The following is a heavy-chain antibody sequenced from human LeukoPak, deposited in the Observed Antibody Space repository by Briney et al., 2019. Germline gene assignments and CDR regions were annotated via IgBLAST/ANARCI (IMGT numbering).Heavy chain of an antibody. Sequence: PGGSLRLSCAASGFTFSSYGMHWVRQAPGKGLVWVSRINSDGSSTSYADSVKGRFTISRDNAKNTLYLQMNSLRAEDTAVYYCASGRGYSGYDYFDYWGQGTLVTVSS. D-gene: IGHD5-12*01. CDR2: INSDGSST. CDR1: GFTFSSYG. V-gene: IGHV3-74*01. J-gene: IGHJ4*02. CDR3: ASGRGYSGYDYFDY.